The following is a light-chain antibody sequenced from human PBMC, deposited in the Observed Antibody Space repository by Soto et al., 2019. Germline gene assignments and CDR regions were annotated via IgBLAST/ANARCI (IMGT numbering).Light chain of an antibody. CDR1: PCDVGASNY. CDR3: SSSAGTKDMV. J-gene: IGLJ1*01. V-gene: IGLV2-8*01. CDR2: EVS. Sequence: QSVLTQPPSASGSPGQSVTISCTGTPCDVGASNYVSWYQQQPGKAPKLMISEVSKRPSGVPDRFAGSKSGNTASLTVSGLQAEDEADYYCSSSAGTKDMVFGAGTKVTVL.